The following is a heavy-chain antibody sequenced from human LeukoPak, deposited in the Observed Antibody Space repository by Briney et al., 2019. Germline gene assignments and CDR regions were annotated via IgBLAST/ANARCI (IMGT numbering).Heavy chain of an antibody. CDR1: GGSISGYY. V-gene: IGHV4-59*12. CDR2: IYYSGST. Sequence: TSSETLSLTCTVSGGSISGYYWSWIRQPPGKGLEWIGYIYYSGSTNYNPSLKSRVTMSVDTSKNQFSLKLSSVTAADTAVYYCARVWVKRYYGSGSYYNWFDPWGQGTLVTVSS. D-gene: IGHD3-10*01. CDR3: ARVWVKRYYGSGSYYNWFDP. J-gene: IGHJ5*02.